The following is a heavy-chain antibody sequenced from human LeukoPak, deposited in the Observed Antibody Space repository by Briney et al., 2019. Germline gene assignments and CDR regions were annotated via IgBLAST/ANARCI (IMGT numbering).Heavy chain of an antibody. CDR2: IKSKTDGGTT. J-gene: IGHJ4*02. V-gene: IGHV3-15*01. Sequence: GGSLRLSCAASGFTFSNAWMSWVRQAPEKGLEWVGRIKSKTDGGTTDYAAPVKGRFTISRDDSKNTLYLQMNSLKTEDTAVYYCTTAPFIVVVTADYWGQGTLVTVSS. CDR1: GFTFSNAW. D-gene: IGHD2-21*02. CDR3: TTAPFIVVVTADY.